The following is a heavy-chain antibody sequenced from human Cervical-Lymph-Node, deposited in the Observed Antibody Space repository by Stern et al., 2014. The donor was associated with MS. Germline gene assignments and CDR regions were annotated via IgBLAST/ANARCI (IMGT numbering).Heavy chain of an antibody. CDR1: GGSVSSTNW. Sequence: QVQLQESGPGLVKPSGTLSLTCAVSGGSVSSTNWRSCVRQSPGKGLEGIGNIYHSGDSNYLTSPGSRVSISQANTNNHLSLPLTSVTAADTAVYYCARERQQYCNSEGCSYWYFDLWGRGTLVTVSS. V-gene: IGHV4-4*02. J-gene: IGHJ2*01. CDR2: IYHSGDS. D-gene: IGHD2/OR15-2a*01. CDR3: ARERQQYCNSEGCSYWYFDL.